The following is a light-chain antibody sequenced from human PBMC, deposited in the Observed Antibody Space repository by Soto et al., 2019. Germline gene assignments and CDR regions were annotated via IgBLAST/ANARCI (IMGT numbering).Light chain of an antibody. CDR1: QSISSY. J-gene: IGKJ1*01. V-gene: IGKV1-39*01. CDR2: DAS. CDR3: QQSYSTPRT. Sequence: DIQMTQSPSSLSASVGDIVTITCRASQSISSYLNWYQQKPGKAPKLLIYDASSLQSGVPSRFSGSGSGTDFTLTISSLQPEDFATYYCQQSYSTPRTFGQGTKGAI.